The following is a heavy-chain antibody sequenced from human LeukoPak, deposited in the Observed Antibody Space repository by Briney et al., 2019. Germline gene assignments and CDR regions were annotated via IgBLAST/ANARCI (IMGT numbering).Heavy chain of an antibody. Sequence: ASVKVSCKASGYTFTSYDINWVRQATGQGLEWMGWMNPNSGNTGYAQKFQGRVTMTRNTSISTAYMELSSLRSEDTAVYYCARAQRGYCSSTSCPEEAYYFDYWGQGTLVTVSS. CDR2: MNPNSGNT. CDR3: ARAQRGYCSSTSCPEEAYYFDY. D-gene: IGHD2-2*01. CDR1: GYTFTSYD. J-gene: IGHJ4*02. V-gene: IGHV1-8*02.